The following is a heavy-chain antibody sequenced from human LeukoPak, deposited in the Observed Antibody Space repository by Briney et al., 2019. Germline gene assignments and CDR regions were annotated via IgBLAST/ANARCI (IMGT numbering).Heavy chain of an antibody. CDR2: VSSSGSTI. CDR3: ARVRYHIIPGGVDYYYYMDV. Sequence: GGSLRLSCAASGFTFSDYYMSWIRQAPGKGLEWVSYVSSSGSTIYYADSVKGRFTISRDNAKNPLYLQMNSLRAEDTAVYYCARVRYHIIPGGVDYYYYMDVWGKGTTVTVSS. CDR1: GFTFSDYY. J-gene: IGHJ6*03. V-gene: IGHV3-11*01. D-gene: IGHD3-16*01.